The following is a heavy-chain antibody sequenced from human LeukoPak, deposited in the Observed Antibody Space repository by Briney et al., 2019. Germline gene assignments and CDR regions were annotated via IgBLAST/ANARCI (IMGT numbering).Heavy chain of an antibody. CDR3: AKDSNYVPVVVPAASPHYGMDV. V-gene: IGHV3-9*01. Sequence: GGSLRLSCAASGFTFDDYAMHWVRQAPGEGLEWVSGISWNSGSIGYADSVKGRFTISRDNAKNSLYLQMNSLRAEDTALYYCAKDSNYVPVVVPAASPHYGMDVWGQGTTVTVSS. CDR1: GFTFDDYA. J-gene: IGHJ6*02. D-gene: IGHD2-2*01. CDR2: ISWNSGSI.